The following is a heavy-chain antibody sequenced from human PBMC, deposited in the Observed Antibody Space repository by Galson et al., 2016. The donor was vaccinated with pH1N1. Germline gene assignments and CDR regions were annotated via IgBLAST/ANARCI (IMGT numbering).Heavy chain of an antibody. J-gene: IGHJ5*01. Sequence: PALVKPTQTLTLTCTFSGFSLSTSEVGVGWIRQPPGKALEWLALICWDDDKRYSPSLKSRLTITKDTSKNQVVLTMTNMVPVDTATYYCAHSLYGDYVGWFDPWGQGTLVTVSS. CDR1: GFSLSTSEVG. V-gene: IGHV2-5*02. D-gene: IGHD4-17*01. CDR2: ICWDDDK. CDR3: AHSLYGDYVGWFDP.